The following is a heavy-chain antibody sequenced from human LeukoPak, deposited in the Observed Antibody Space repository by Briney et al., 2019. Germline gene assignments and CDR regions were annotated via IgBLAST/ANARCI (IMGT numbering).Heavy chain of an antibody. V-gene: IGHV4-61*02. Sequence: PSETLSLTCTVSGGSISSGTYYWSWLRQPAGKGLEWIGRIYTSGSTNYNPSLKSRVTISVDTSKNQFSLKLSSVTAADTAVYYCGGMKDAFDIWGQGTMVTVSS. CDR3: GGMKDAFDI. CDR1: GGSISSGTYY. CDR2: IYTSGST. J-gene: IGHJ3*02.